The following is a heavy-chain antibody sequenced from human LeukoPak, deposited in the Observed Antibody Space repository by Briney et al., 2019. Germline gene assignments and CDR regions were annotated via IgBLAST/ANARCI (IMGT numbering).Heavy chain of an antibody. CDR3: VKDGSGSYYTYYFDY. CDR1: GFTFSRYA. Sequence: GGSLRLSCSASGFTFSRYAMHWVRQAPGKGLEYVSAISSNGGSTYYADSVKGRFTISRDDSKNTLYLQMSSLRAEDTAVYYCVKDGSGSYYTYYFDYWGQGTLVTVSS. J-gene: IGHJ4*02. CDR2: ISSNGGST. V-gene: IGHV3-64D*06. D-gene: IGHD3-10*01.